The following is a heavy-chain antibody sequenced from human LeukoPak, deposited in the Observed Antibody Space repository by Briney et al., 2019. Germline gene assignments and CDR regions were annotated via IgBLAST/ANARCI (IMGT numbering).Heavy chain of an antibody. CDR2: IKAESGRT. V-gene: IGHV1-2*02. J-gene: IGHJ6*03. CDR3: ARDSGYSGRPYYYYYYMDV. Sequence: GASVKVSCKASGYMFTDYYLHWVRQAPGQGLEWMGWIKAESGRTHYAQKFQGGVTMTRDTSISTAYMELSRLRSEDTAVYYCARDSGYSGRPYYYYYYMDVWGKGTTVTISS. D-gene: IGHD1-26*01. CDR1: GYMFTDYY.